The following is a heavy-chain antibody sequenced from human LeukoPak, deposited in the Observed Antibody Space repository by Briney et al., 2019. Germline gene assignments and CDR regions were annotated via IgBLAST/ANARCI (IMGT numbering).Heavy chain of an antibody. J-gene: IGHJ4*02. V-gene: IGHV1-2*02. CDR2: INPDSGGT. CDR3: ARGSVGAPRAADY. D-gene: IGHD1-26*01. Sequence: GASVKVSCKASGGTFSSYAISWVRQAPGQGLEWMGWINPDSGGTNYAQKFQGRVTMTRDTSINTAYMELGRLTSDDTAVYYCARGSVGAPRAADYWGQGTPLTVSS. CDR1: GGTFSSYA.